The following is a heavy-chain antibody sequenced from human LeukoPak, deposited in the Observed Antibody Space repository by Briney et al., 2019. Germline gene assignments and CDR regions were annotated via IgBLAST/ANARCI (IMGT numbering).Heavy chain of an antibody. D-gene: IGHD2-2*01. CDR2: INAYNGDP. CDR1: GYTFTNYG. J-gene: IGHJ6*03. CDR3: ARWGLVAPGTYYYYYMDV. Sequence: ASVKVSCKASGYTFTNYGVSWVRQAPGQGLEWMGWINAYNGDPHYAQNLQGRLTMTTDTSTSMAFMELRSLRPDDTAVYFCARWGLVAPGTYYYYYMDVWGRGTTVTVSS. V-gene: IGHV1-18*01.